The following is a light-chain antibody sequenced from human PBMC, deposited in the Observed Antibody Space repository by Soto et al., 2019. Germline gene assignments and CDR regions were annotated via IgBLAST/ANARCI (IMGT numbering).Light chain of an antibody. CDR1: RSNIGSHY. Sequence: QSVLTQPPAASGTPGQTVTISCSGSRSNIGSHYVYWYQQFPGTAPRLLIYRSNQRPSGVPDRFSASKSGTSASLAISGLRSEDEADYYCASWDDSLSGLFGGGTKLTV. V-gene: IGLV1-47*01. J-gene: IGLJ3*02. CDR2: RSN. CDR3: ASWDDSLSGL.